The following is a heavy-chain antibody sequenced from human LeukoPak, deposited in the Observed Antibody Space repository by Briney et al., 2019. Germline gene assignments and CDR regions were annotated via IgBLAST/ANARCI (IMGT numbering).Heavy chain of an antibody. CDR1: GFTFSVAG. V-gene: IGHV3-23*01. J-gene: IGHJ4*02. Sequence: GGSLRLSCAASGFTFSVAGMHWVRQAPGKGLEWVSAIIGNGASSYYVDSVKGRFTISRDNSENTLYLQMNSLRAEDTGVYYCAKRIRSGTTCYPLDSWGQGTLVTVSS. CDR3: AKRIRSGTTCYPLDS. CDR2: IIGNGASS. D-gene: IGHD2-2*01.